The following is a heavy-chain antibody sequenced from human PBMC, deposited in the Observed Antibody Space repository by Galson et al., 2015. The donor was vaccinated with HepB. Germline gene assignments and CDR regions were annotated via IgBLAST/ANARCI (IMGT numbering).Heavy chain of an antibody. D-gene: IGHD6-19*01. Sequence: SLRLSCAASGFTFSSYAMSWVRQAPGKGLEWVSAISGSGGSTYYADSVKGRFTISRDNSENTLYLQMNSLRAEDTAVYYCAKPYSSGRLTSFWGQGTLVTVSS. CDR3: AKPYSSGRLTSF. J-gene: IGHJ4*02. CDR1: GFTFSSYA. CDR2: ISGSGGST. V-gene: IGHV3-23*01.